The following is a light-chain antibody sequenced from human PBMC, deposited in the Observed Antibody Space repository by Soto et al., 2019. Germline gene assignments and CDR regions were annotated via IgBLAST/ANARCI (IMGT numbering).Light chain of an antibody. V-gene: IGKV3-15*01. CDR1: QSVSTY. J-gene: IGKJ1*01. CDR2: SAS. CDR3: QQYNDWPPRWT. Sequence: EIVMTQSPATLSVSPGERATLSCRASQSVSTYLAWYQQKPGQAPRLLIYSASTRATGIPARFSGGGSGTEFTLTISSLQSEDFAVYICQQYNDWPPRWTFGXXX.